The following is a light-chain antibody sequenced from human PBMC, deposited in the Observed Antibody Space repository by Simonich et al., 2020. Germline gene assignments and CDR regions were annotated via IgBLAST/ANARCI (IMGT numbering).Light chain of an antibody. CDR1: SSDVVGYNY. CDR2: DVS. CDR3: SSYTSSSTLV. Sequence: QSALTQPASVSGSPGQSITISCTGTSSDVVGYNYFSWYQQHPGKAPKLMIYDVSKRPSGGSNRFSGSKSGNTASLTISGLQAEDEADYYCSSYTSSSTLVFGGGTKLTVL. J-gene: IGLJ2*01. V-gene: IGLV2-14*01.